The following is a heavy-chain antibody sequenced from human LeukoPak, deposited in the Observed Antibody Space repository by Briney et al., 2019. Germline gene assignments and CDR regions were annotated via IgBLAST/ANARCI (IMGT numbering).Heavy chain of an antibody. V-gene: IGHV3-7*01. CDR3: ARDGGHYGDLDY. J-gene: IGHJ4*02. CDR1: GFTFSTYW. D-gene: IGHD4-17*01. CDR2: INQHASER. Sequence: GGSLRLSCAASGFTFSTYWMTWVRQAPGKGLEWVATINQHASERYYVDSVKGRFTISRDNAKDSLNLRMDSLRAEDTAVYFCARDGGHYGDLDYWGQGTLVTVSS.